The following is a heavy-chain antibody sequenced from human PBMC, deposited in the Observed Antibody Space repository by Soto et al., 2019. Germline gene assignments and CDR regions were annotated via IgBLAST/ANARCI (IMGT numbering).Heavy chain of an antibody. CDR2: IYYSGST. J-gene: IGHJ4*02. CDR1: GASISSTTSY. V-gene: IGHV4-39*01. D-gene: IGHD6-19*01. CDR3: ARDSSGWPLY. Sequence: PSETLSLTCTVSGASISSTTSYWGWIREPPGKGLDWIGSIYYSGSTSYNPSLKSRVTISVDTSRNQFSLKMSSVTAADTAVYYCARDSSGWPLYWGQGTLVTVSS.